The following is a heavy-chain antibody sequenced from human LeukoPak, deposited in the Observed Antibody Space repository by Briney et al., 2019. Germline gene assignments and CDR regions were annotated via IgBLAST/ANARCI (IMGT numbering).Heavy chain of an antibody. CDR3: AKDRLSNYYDSSGYYLGGADP. V-gene: IGHV3-23*01. J-gene: IGHJ5*02. Sequence: GGSLRLSGAASGFTFSNYAMGRLRQAPGMGLEGVSALSGSGGSTYYADSVKGRFTISRDNSKNTLYLQMNSLRAEDTAVYYCAKDRLSNYYDSSGYYLGGADPWGQGTLVTVSS. CDR1: GFTFSNYA. D-gene: IGHD3-22*01. CDR2: LSGSGGST.